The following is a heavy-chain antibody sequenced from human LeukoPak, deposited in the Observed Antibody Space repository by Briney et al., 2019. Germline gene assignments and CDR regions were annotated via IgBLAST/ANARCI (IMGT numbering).Heavy chain of an antibody. CDR2: ISRSSRHV. J-gene: IGHJ1*01. Sequence: PGGSLRLSCAASGFTFSDYSMNRVRQAPGKGLEWVSSISRSSRHVYYAGSVKGRFTISRDNAKNSLYLQMNSLRAEDMAVYFCVRDLMGSGSTTAYLHHWGQGTLVTVSS. D-gene: IGHD1-1*01. V-gene: IGHV3-21*01. CDR3: VRDLMGSGSTTAYLHH. CDR1: GFTFSDYS.